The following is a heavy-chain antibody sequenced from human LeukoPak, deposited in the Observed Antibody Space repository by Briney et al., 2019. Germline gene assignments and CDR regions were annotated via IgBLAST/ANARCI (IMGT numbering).Heavy chain of an antibody. CDR3: AKDHGSSDWYYFDY. J-gene: IGHJ4*02. CDR1: GFTFSSYG. CDR2: IHYDGSNN. D-gene: IGHD6-13*01. Sequence: AGGSLRLSCAASGFTFSSYGMHRVCQAPGKGLEWVAFIHYDGSNNYYADSVKGRFTISRDNSKNTLYLQMNTLRADDTAVYYCAKDHGSSDWYYFDYWGQGTLVTVSS. V-gene: IGHV3-30*02.